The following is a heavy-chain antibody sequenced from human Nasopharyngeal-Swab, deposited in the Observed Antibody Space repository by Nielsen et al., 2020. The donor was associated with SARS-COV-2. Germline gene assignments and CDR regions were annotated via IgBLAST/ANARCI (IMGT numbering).Heavy chain of an antibody. CDR1: GGFFSGYY. D-gene: IGHD3-3*01. CDR2: INHSGST. CDR3: ARGEVLRFLEWSSAGGMDV. Sequence: SQTLSLTCAVYGGFFSGYYWSWIRQASGKGLEWIGEINHSGSTNYNPSLNSQATTSLDMSKNQFSLNLSSVTAADTAVYYCARGEVLRFLEWSSAGGMDVWGQGTTVTVSS. V-gene: IGHV4-34*01. J-gene: IGHJ6*02.